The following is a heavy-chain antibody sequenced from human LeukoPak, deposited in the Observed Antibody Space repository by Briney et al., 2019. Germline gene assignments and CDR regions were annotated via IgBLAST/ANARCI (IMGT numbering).Heavy chain of an antibody. CDR3: ARFRWGDYYYYGVDV. CDR2: ISGSGGST. D-gene: IGHD3-16*01. CDR1: GFIFSNYE. Sequence: GGSLRLSCVASGFIFSNYEMNWVRQAPGQGLEWVSAISGSGGSTYYADSVKGRFTISRDTSNNEVYLQLNSLRAEDTAIYYCARFRWGDYYYYGVDVWGQGTTVTVSS. V-gene: IGHV3-23*01. J-gene: IGHJ6*02.